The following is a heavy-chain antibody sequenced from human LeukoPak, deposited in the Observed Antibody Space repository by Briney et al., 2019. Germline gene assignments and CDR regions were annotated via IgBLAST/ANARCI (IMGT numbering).Heavy chain of an antibody. V-gene: IGHV3-23*01. CDR3: DNGEW. Sequence: PGESLRLSCIGSGFNFGDFAMSWVRQVPGRSPDFGSSISDTGKVVFSTDSVRGRATVSRDNSKSTRYLQLSDVRGDDTAVYYCDNGEWWGPGTQVVVSS. D-gene: IGHD3-3*01. CDR2: ISDTGKVV. CDR1: GFNFGDFA. J-gene: IGHJ4*02.